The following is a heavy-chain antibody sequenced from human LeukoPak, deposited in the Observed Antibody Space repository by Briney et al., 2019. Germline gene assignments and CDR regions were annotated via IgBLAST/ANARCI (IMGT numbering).Heavy chain of an antibody. CDR3: ARDPTNYSHIWAY. Sequence: PGGSLRLSCAASGFTFSSYSMNWVRQAPGKGVEWVSSISSSSSYIYYADSVKGRFTISRDNAKNSLYLQMNSLRAEDTAVYYCARDPTNYSHIWAYWGQGTTVTVSS. CDR1: GFTFSSYS. CDR2: ISSSSSYI. D-gene: IGHD4-11*01. V-gene: IGHV3-21*01. J-gene: IGHJ6*02.